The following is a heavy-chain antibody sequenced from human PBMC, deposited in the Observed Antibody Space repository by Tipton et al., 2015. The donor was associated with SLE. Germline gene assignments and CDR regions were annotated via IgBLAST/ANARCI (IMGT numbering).Heavy chain of an antibody. J-gene: IGHJ5*02. Sequence: TLSLTCTVSGGSISSHYWSWIRQPPGKGLEWIGYIYYSGSTNYLPSLQSRVTMSVDTSKNHFSLKLSSVTAADTAVYYCARHDTNYGRNWFDPWGQGTLVTVSS. CDR2: IYYSGST. CDR1: GGSISSHY. CDR3: ARHDTNYGRNWFDP. D-gene: IGHD2-8*01. V-gene: IGHV4-59*08.